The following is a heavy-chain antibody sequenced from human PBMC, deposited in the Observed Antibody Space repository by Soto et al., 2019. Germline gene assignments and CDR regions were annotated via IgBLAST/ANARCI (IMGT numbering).Heavy chain of an antibody. CDR1: GGSIHRYF. J-gene: IGHJ4*02. CDR3: ARSLRNDLFDY. Sequence: LSRNCNVSGGSIHRYFWGWIRQPPGKGLELIGYIYYTGSTNYHPSLKNRVTISVDTSQNQFSLKLNSVTAADTAVYFCARSLRNDLFDYWGQGALVSVSA. D-gene: IGHD3-16*01. V-gene: IGHV4-59*01. CDR2: IYYTGST.